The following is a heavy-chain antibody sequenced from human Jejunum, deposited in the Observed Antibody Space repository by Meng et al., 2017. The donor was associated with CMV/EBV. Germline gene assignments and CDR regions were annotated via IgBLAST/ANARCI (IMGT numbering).Heavy chain of an antibody. J-gene: IGHJ4*02. CDR3: ARGPHYGSADS. CDR1: GFTFSSSY. CDR2: IYSGGTT. D-gene: IGHD3-10*01. Sequence: LSCVASGFTFSSSYMSWVRQAPGKGLEWVSTIYSGGTTYYADSVKGRFTISRDNSKSALYLQMNNLRADDTAVYYCARGPHYGSADSWGQGTLVTVSS. V-gene: IGHV3-53*01.